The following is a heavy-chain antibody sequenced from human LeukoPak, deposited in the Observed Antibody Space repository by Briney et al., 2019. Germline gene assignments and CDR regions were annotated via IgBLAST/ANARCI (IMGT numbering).Heavy chain of an antibody. CDR2: IRNKARGGTT. V-gene: IGHV3-49*03. CDR3: SALTPGVVVAVPFDP. CDR1: GFTFGDYA. Sequence: PGGSLRLSCAASGFTFGDYAMSWFRQAPGKGLEWVGFIRNKARGGTTEYAASLRGRFTISRDDSKSIAYLQMNSLKSEDTAMYYCSALTPGVVVAVPFDPWGQGTLVTVSS. J-gene: IGHJ5*02. D-gene: IGHD2-15*01.